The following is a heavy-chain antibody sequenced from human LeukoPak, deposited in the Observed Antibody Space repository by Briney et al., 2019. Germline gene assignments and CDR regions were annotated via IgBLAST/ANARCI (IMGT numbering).Heavy chain of an antibody. D-gene: IGHD5-12*01. Sequence: SETLSLTCTVSGGSISSYYWSWIRQPPGKGLEWIGYIYYSGSTNYNPSPKSRVTISVDTSKNQFSLKLSSVTAADTAVYYCARRGGYSGYDPLDYWGQGTLVTVSS. CDR2: IYYSGST. V-gene: IGHV4-59*01. CDR3: ARRGGYSGYDPLDY. CDR1: GGSISSYY. J-gene: IGHJ4*02.